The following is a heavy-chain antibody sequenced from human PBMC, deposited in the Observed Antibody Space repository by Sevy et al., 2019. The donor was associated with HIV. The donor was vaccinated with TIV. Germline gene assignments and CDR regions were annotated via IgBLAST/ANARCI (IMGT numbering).Heavy chain of an antibody. J-gene: IGHJ4*02. V-gene: IGHV3-9*01. CDR3: ARDGAGDYTIVGPFF. CDR2: ISWNSGKI. D-gene: IGHD4-4*01. Sequence: GGSLRLSCAASGFTFDDFAMNWVRQAPGKGLEWVSGISWNSGKIGYADSVKGRFTISRDNTKNSLYLQMNSLRAEDTALYYCARDGAGDYTIVGPFFWGQGTLVTVSS. CDR1: GFTFDDFA.